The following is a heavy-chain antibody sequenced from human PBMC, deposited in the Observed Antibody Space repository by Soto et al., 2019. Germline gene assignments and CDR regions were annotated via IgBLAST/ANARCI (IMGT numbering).Heavy chain of an antibody. D-gene: IGHD3-22*01. CDR2: ISTYNGNT. CDR1: GYIFTSFG. V-gene: IGHV1-18*01. Sequence: GASVKVSCKTSGYIFTSFGISWVRQAPGQGLEGMGWISTYNGNTHYAQNFQGRVTMTTDTSTSTAYMELRSLRSDDTAVYYCARDNYYDSSGDAAFDIWGQGTMVTV. CDR3: ARDNYYDSSGDAAFDI. J-gene: IGHJ3*02.